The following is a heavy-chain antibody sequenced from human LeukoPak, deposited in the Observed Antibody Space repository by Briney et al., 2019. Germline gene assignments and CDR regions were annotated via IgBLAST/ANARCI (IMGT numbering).Heavy chain of an antibody. D-gene: IGHD2-2*01. J-gene: IGHJ4*02. Sequence: PGGSLRLSCAASGFTFSNDWMSWVRQAPGKGLEWVGRIKSKTDGGTTDYAAPVKGRFTISRDDSKNTLYLQMNSLKTEDTAVYYCTTLTYCSSTSCRYMWGQGTLVTVSS. V-gene: IGHV3-15*01. CDR1: GFTFSNDW. CDR3: TTLTYCSSTSCRYM. CDR2: IKSKTDGGTT.